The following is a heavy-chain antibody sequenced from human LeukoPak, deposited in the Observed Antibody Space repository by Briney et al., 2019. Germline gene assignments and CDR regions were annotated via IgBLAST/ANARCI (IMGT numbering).Heavy chain of an antibody. J-gene: IGHJ6*03. CDR3: ARDVDSGGPPYYYYYMDV. D-gene: IGHD6-19*01. CDR1: GGTFSSYA. CDR2: IIPIFCTA. Sequence: ASVKVSCKASGGTFSSYAISWVRHAPGQGLEWRGRIIPIFCTANYAQKFQGRVTITTDESTSTAYMELSSLRSEDTAVYYCARDVDSGGPPYYYYYMDVWGKGTTVTVSS. V-gene: IGHV1-69*05.